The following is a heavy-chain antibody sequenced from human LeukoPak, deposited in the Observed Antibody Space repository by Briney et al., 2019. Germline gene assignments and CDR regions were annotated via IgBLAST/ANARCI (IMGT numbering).Heavy chain of an antibody. Sequence: SVKVSCKASGYPFTTSFIHWVRQAPGQGLEWMGIINPSGGTTAYAQKFQGRVTMTRDTSTSTVYMELSSLRSEDTAVYYCARGSGRDGNKLDYWGQGTLVTVSS. CDR1: GYPFTTSF. J-gene: IGHJ4*02. CDR2: INPSGGTT. D-gene: IGHD5-24*01. CDR3: ARGSGRDGNKLDY. V-gene: IGHV1-46*01.